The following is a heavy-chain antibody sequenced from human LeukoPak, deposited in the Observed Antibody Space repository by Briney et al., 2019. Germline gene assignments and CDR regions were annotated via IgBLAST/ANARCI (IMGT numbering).Heavy chain of an antibody. D-gene: IGHD3-3*01. CDR1: GYSFPTYW. CDR2: IYPGDSDT. V-gene: IGHV5-51*01. CDR3: ARQGYCSSTSCYDFWSGYYLYYFDY. Sequence: GESLKISCKGSGYSFPTYWIGWVRQMPGEGLEWMGIIYPGDSDTRYSPSFQGQVTISADKSISTAYLQWSSLKASDSAMYYCARQGYCSSTSCYDFWSGYYLYYFDYWGQGTLVTVSS. J-gene: IGHJ4*02.